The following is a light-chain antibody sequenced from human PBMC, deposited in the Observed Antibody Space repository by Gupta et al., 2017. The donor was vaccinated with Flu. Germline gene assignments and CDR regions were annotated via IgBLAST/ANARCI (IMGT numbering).Light chain of an antibody. J-gene: IGKJ1*01. Sequence: EIQMTQSPSSLSASVGDRITIPCRASQSISTFLNWYQQKPGKAPKLLIYGASSLQSGVPSRFSGSGSGTDFTLTISNLQPEDFASYYCQQSDSNPWTFRQETNVEIK. V-gene: IGKV1-39*01. CDR3: QQSDSNPWT. CDR1: QSISTF. CDR2: GAS.